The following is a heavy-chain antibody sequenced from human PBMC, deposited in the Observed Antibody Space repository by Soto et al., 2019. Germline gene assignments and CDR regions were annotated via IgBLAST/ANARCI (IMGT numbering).Heavy chain of an antibody. J-gene: IGHJ4*02. V-gene: IGHV3-30*18. Sequence: QVQLVESGGGVVQPGGSLRLSCAASGFTISSYDMHWVRLAPGKGLEWVAVISYDGSDQYYAESVKGRFTVSRDKSKNTLYLQMNSLRPEDTAVYYCAKSSSDSSGYRVDYWGQGTLVTVSS. CDR1: GFTISSYD. CDR2: ISYDGSDQ. D-gene: IGHD3-22*01. CDR3: AKSSSDSSGYRVDY.